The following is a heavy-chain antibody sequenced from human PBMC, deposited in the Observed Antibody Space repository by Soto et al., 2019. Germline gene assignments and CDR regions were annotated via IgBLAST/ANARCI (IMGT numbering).Heavy chain of an antibody. D-gene: IGHD6-13*01. J-gene: IGHJ5*02. CDR3: ARLWSAAAGTGWFDP. CDR2: IYHSGST. Sequence: SETLSLTCAVSGGSIRSSNWWSWVRQPPGKGLEWIGEIYHSGSTNYNPSLKSRVTISVDKSKNQFSLKLSSVTAADTAVYYCARLWSAAAGTGWFDPWGQGTLVTVSS. CDR1: GGSIRSSNW. V-gene: IGHV4-4*02.